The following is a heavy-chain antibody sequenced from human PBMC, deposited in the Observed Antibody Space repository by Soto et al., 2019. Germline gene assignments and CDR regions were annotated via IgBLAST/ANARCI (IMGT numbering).Heavy chain of an antibody. V-gene: IGHV1-69*13. Sequence: GASVKVSCKASGCTFSSYAISWVRQAPGQGLEWMGGIIPIFGTANYAQKFQGRVTITADESTSTAYMELSSLRSEDTAVYYCARDPGPGYYYGMDVWGQGTTVTVSS. CDR2: IIPIFGTA. CDR1: GCTFSSYA. CDR3: ARDPGPGYYYGMDV. J-gene: IGHJ6*02.